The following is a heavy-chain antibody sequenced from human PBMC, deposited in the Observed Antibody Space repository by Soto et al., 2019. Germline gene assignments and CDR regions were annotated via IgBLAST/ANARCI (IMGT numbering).Heavy chain of an antibody. CDR3: AKAPYNWNFVFFS. V-gene: IGHV3-23*01. CDR2: ISGSGGTT. D-gene: IGHD1-7*01. J-gene: IGHJ5*02. Sequence: SLRLSCASSGFTFSSYAMSWVRQAPGKGLEWVSVISGSGGTTYYPDSVKGRFTISRDNSNNTLYLQMNSLRAEDTAVYYCAKAPYNWNFVFFSWGQGTLVTVSS. CDR1: GFTFSSYA.